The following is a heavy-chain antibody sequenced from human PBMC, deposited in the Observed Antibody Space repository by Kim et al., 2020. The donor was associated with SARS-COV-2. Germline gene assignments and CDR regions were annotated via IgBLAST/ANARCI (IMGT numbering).Heavy chain of an antibody. J-gene: IGHJ4*02. D-gene: IGHD3-10*02. CDR3: ARVAKNLSMIGEYYFDY. V-gene: IGHV1-69*01. Sequence: FQGRVTITADEATSTAYMGLSSLRSEDTAVYYCARVAKNLSMIGEYYFDYWGQGTLVTVSS.